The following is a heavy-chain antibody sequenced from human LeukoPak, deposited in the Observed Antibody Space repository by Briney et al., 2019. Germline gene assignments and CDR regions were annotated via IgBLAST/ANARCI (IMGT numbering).Heavy chain of an antibody. Sequence: SETLSLTCAVYGGSLSGYYWSWIRQPPGKGREWIGEINHSGSTNYNPSLKSRVTISVDTSKDQFSLKLSSVTAADTAVYYCARGLLWFGELFTEYYGMDVWGKGTTVTVSS. CDR2: INHSGST. V-gene: IGHV4-34*01. CDR3: ARGLLWFGELFTEYYGMDV. D-gene: IGHD3-10*01. J-gene: IGHJ6*04. CDR1: GGSLSGYY.